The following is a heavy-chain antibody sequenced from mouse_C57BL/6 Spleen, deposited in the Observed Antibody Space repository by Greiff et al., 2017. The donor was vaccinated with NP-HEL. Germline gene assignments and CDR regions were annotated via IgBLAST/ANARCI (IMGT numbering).Heavy chain of an antibody. V-gene: IGHV1-69*01. Sequence: QVQLQQPGAELVMPGASVKLSCKASGYTFTSYWMHWVKQRPGQGLEWIGEIDPSDSYTNYNQKFKGKSTLTVDKSSSTAYMQLSSLTSEDSAVYYCAISNRGAMYYWGQGTSVTVSS. CDR2: IDPSDSYT. D-gene: IGHD2-5*01. CDR1: GYTFTSYW. J-gene: IGHJ4*01. CDR3: AISNRGAMYY.